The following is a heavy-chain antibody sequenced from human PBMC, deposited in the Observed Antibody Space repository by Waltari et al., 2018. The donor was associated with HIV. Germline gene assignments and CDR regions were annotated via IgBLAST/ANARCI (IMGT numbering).Heavy chain of an antibody. V-gene: IGHV1-2*02. CDR1: GYTFTDYY. J-gene: IGHJ4*02. CDR2: INSYTGAT. CDR3: ARDVDVGATDY. D-gene: IGHD1-26*01. Sequence: QVQLVQSGAEVQKPGASVQVSCTASGYTFTDYYVQWVRQSPGQGLKWIGWINSYTGATYHRQRLQGRVSMTRDTAINTAYMELRRLTSDDTATYYCARDVDVGATDYWGQGTLVTVSS.